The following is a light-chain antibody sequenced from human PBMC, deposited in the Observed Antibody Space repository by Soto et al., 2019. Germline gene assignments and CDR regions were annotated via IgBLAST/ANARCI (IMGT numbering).Light chain of an antibody. CDR2: DAS. J-gene: IGKJ2*01. Sequence: EIVLTQSPATLSLSPGERATLSCRASQSVSSYLAWYQQKPGQAPRLLIYDASSRATGIPARFSGSGSGTGFPLTLGRLGPEDFAVFYRQQRNNGGGGEYTFGQGTKLEIK. V-gene: IGKV3-11*01. CDR1: QSVSSY. CDR3: QQRNNGGGGEYT.